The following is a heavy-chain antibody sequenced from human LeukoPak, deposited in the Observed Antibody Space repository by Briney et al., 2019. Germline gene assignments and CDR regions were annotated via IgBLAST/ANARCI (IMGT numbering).Heavy chain of an antibody. Sequence: GGSLRLSCAASGFTFSNAWMNWVRKAPGKGLEWVGRIKSRSDGGTADNAAPVKGRFTISRDDSKNTLYLLMSSLKTEDTAVYYCTTGSGFIDYWGQGTLVTVSS. CDR3: TTGSGFIDY. CDR1: GFTFSNAW. CDR2: IKSRSDGGTA. D-gene: IGHD6-19*01. V-gene: IGHV3-15*07. J-gene: IGHJ4*02.